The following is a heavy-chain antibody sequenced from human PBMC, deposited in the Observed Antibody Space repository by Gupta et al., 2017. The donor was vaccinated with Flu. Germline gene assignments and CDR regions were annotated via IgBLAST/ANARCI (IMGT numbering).Heavy chain of an antibody. CDR2: IKSKTDGGTT. J-gene: IGHJ6*02. Sequence: EVQLVESGGGLVKPGGSLRLSCAASGFTFSNAWMSWVRQAPGKGLEWVGRIKSKTDGGTTDYAAPVKGRFTISRDDSKNTLYLQMNSLKTEDTAVYYCTCHYDILTGYYNRYYYYGMDVWGQGTTVTVSS. CDR1: GFTFSNAW. V-gene: IGHV3-15*01. CDR3: TCHYDILTGYYNRYYYYGMDV. D-gene: IGHD3-9*01.